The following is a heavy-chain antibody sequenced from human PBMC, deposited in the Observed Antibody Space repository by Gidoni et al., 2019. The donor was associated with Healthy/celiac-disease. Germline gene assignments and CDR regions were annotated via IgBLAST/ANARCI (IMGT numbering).Heavy chain of an antibody. J-gene: IGHJ4*02. CDR1: GFSLTNARMG. CDR3: ARISDYVWGTYRFPNYFDY. V-gene: IGHV2-26*01. Sequence: QVTLKEPGPVLVKPTETLTLTCTVSGFSLTNARMGVSWIRQPPGKALEWLAHIFSNGEKSYFTSLKSRLTISKDTSKSQVVLTMTNMDPVDTATYYCARISDYVWGTYRFPNYFDYWGQGTLVTVSS. D-gene: IGHD3-16*02. CDR2: IFSNGEK.